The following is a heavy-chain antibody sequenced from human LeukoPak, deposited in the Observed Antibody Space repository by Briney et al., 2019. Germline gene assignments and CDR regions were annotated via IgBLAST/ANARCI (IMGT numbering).Heavy chain of an antibody. D-gene: IGHD5-18*01. V-gene: IGHV3-11*01. Sequence: GGTLRLSCAASGFTFSDYYMSWIRQAPGKGLEWVSYISSSGSTIYYADSVKGRFTISRDNAKNSLYLQMNSLRAEDTAVYYCARYSYGLYHYYYGMDVWGQGTTVTVSS. CDR3: ARYSYGLYHYYYGMDV. J-gene: IGHJ6*02. CDR1: GFTFSDYY. CDR2: ISSSGSTI.